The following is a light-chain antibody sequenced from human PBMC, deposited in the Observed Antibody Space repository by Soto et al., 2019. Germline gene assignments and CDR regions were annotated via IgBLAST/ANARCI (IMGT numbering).Light chain of an antibody. CDR2: ENN. CDR1: SSNIGSNY. Sequence: QAVVTQPPSVSAAPGQKVTISCSGSSSNIGSNYVSWYQQLPGTAPKLLIYENNKRPSGIPDRFSGSKSGTSATLGITGLQTGDEADYYCGTWAGILSGVFGGGPKVTVL. J-gene: IGLJ3*02. CDR3: GTWAGILSGV. V-gene: IGLV1-51*02.